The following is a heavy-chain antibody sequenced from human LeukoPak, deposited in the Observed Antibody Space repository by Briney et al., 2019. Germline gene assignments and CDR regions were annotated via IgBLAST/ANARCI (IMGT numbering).Heavy chain of an antibody. CDR2: INHSGGT. Sequence: SETLSLTCAVYGDSFSGYYWTWIRQPPGKGLEWIGEINHSGGTNYNPSLKSRVTISVDTSKNQFSLTLTSVTAADTAAYYCATNVPGTTYFDPWGQGTLVTVSS. J-gene: IGHJ4*02. CDR1: GDSFSGYY. D-gene: IGHD1-14*01. V-gene: IGHV4-34*01. CDR3: ATNVPGTTYFDP.